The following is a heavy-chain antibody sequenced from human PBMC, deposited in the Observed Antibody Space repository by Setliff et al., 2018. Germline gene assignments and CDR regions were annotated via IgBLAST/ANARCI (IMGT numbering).Heavy chain of an antibody. D-gene: IGHD5-12*01. Sequence: SETLSLTCTVSGDSISSCYWTWIRQSPGKGLEWIGNIYDSGSINYNPSLKSRVTTSVDTSKNQFSLNLDSVTAADTALYYCARESRFGYSGYDCAFDYWGQGMLVTVSS. CDR2: IYDSGSI. J-gene: IGHJ4*02. CDR3: ARESRFGYSGYDCAFDY. CDR1: GDSISSCY. V-gene: IGHV4-59*12.